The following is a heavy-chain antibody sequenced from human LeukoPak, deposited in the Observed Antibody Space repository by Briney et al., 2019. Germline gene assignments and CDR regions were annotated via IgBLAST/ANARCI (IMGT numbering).Heavy chain of an antibody. D-gene: IGHD6-19*01. Sequence: ASVKVSCKASGYTFTGYYMHRVRQAPGQGLEWMGWINPNSGGTNYAQKFQGRVTMTRDTSISTAYMELSRLRSDDTAVYYCARPPYSSGWHFDYWGQGTLVTVSS. CDR2: INPNSGGT. CDR1: GYTFTGYY. CDR3: ARPPYSSGWHFDY. V-gene: IGHV1-2*02. J-gene: IGHJ4*02.